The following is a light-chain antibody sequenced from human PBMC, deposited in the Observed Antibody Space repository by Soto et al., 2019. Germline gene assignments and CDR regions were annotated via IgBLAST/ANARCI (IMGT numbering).Light chain of an antibody. CDR2: GAS. V-gene: IGKV3-20*01. Sequence: EIVLTQSPGTLSLTLGERATLSCRASQTISRSYLAWYQQKPGQAPRLLFYGASNRATGIPDRFSGSGSGTDFTLTISRLEPEDFAVYYCQQYGSSPPWTFGQGTKV. J-gene: IGKJ1*01. CDR3: QQYGSSPPWT. CDR1: QTISRSY.